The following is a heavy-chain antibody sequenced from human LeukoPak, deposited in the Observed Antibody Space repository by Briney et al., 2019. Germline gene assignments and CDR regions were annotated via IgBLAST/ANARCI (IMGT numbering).Heavy chain of an antibody. CDR2: IYPGDSDT. J-gene: IGHJ6*04. CDR1: GYRFASYW. V-gene: IGHV5-51*01. CDR3: VRKGYCATTRCYYGLDV. Sequence: GESLKISCQGSGYRFASYWSAWVRRMPGKGLEGMGIIYPGDSDTTYSPSFQGQVTISADKSISTAYLQWSSLKASDTAMYYCVRKGYCATTRCYYGLDVWGKGTTVTVSS. D-gene: IGHD2-2*01.